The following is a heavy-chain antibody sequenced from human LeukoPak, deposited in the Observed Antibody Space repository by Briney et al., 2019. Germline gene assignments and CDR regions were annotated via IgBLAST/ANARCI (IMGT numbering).Heavy chain of an antibody. CDR3: ARSARYCSGGSCYPYWYFDL. J-gene: IGHJ2*01. CDR1: GGSISSGGYS. CDR2: IYHSGST. D-gene: IGHD2-15*01. Sequence: SQTLSLTCAVSGGSISSGGYSWSWIRQPPGKGLEWIGYIYHSGSTYYNPSLKSRVTISVDRSKNQFSLKLSSVTAADTAVYYCARSARYCSGGSCYPYWYFDLWGRGTLVTVSS. V-gene: IGHV4-30-2*01.